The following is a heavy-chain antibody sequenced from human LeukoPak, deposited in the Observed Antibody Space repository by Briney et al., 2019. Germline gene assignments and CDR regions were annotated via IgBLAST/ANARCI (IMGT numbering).Heavy chain of an antibody. D-gene: IGHD1-1*01. CDR2: ISGSGGST. CDR3: AKKRWNNWNDMHAFDI. CDR1: GFTFSSYA. J-gene: IGHJ3*02. V-gene: IGHV3-23*01. Sequence: GGSLRLSCAASGFTFSSYAMSWVRQAPGKGLEWVSAISGSGGSTYYADSVKGRFTISRDNSKNTLYLQMNSLRAEDTAVYYSAKKRWNNWNDMHAFDIWGQGTMVTVSS.